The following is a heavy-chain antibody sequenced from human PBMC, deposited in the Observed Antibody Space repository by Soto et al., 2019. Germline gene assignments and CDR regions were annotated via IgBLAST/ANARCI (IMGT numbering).Heavy chain of an antibody. CDR3: ARAPLSRSGWFDGFDI. CDR2: IYYSGGT. Sequence: PSETLSLTCTVSGGSFNSGDYHWNWIRQSPEKGLEWIGYIYYSGGTYYNPSLKSRLLISVDPSKNQFSLTLSSVTAADTAVYYCARAPLSRSGWFDGFDIWGQGTMVTVSS. J-gene: IGHJ3*02. CDR1: GGSFNSGDYH. V-gene: IGHV4-30-4*01. D-gene: IGHD6-19*01.